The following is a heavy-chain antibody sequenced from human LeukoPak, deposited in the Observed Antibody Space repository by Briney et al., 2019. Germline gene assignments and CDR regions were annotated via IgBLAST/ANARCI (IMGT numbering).Heavy chain of an antibody. CDR1: NGSMRSYY. CDR3: ARANWGSLFDY. V-gene: IGHV4-4*07. CDR2: VFDARRR. Sequence: SETLSLTCTVSNGSMRSYYWTWMRHPAGEGLEWVGRVFDARRRNYNPSLENRVTVSMDTSKNQFSLKMTSVTAADTAVYYCARANWGSLFDYWGQGTLVTVSS. D-gene: IGHD7-27*01. J-gene: IGHJ4*02.